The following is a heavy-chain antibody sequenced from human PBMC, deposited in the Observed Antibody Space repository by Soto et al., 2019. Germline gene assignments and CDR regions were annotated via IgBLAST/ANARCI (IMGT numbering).Heavy chain of an antibody. CDR2: IHGGGTYT. CDR3: TRDDVVSGVYWEH. D-gene: IGHD1-26*01. J-gene: IGHJ1*01. V-gene: IGHV3-23*01. Sequence: EVQLLESGGGLVQPGGSLRLSCAASGFTFSSYAMTWVRQSPGKGLEWVSVIHGGGTYTFHADSVKGRFTISRDNSNNTRCLQMLSLRVGVTGVYYCTRDDVVSGVYWEHWGHGTLIIVSS. CDR1: GFTFSSYA.